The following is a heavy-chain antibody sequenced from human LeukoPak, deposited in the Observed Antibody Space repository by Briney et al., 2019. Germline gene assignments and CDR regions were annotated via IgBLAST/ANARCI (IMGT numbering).Heavy chain of an antibody. CDR3: ARDRGILPYGMDV. CDR1: GLTVSYNY. J-gene: IGHJ6*02. D-gene: IGHD3-16*01. V-gene: IGHV3-53*01. Sequence: GGSLRLSCAVSGLTVSYNYMGWVRQPPGKGPELVSVIETGGTTYYADSVKGRFTLSRDNSKNTLYLQMNDLRVEDTAVYYCARDRGILPYGMDVWGQGTTVTVSS. CDR2: IETGGTT.